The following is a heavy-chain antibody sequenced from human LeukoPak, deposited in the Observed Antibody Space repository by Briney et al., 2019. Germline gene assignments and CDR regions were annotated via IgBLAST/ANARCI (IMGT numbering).Heavy chain of an antibody. CDR1: GFTFSDTW. Sequence: GGSLRLSCAASGFTFSDTWMHWVRQAPGEGLVWVSRIRSDGSDTRYAESVKGRFTISRDNAKNTLYLQMNSLRAEDTAVYYCASDWFHAIDYWGQGTLVTVSS. D-gene: IGHD2/OR15-2a*01. CDR2: IRSDGSDT. J-gene: IGHJ4*02. CDR3: ASDWFHAIDY. V-gene: IGHV3-74*01.